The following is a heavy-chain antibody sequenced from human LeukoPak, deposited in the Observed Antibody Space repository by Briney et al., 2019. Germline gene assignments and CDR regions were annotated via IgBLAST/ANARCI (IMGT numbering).Heavy chain of an antibody. CDR2: ISGSGGST. CDR1: GFTFSSYA. J-gene: IGHJ6*02. V-gene: IGHV3-23*01. CDR3: AKGRKSYYYGMDV. Sequence: GGSLRLSCAASGFTFSSYAMSWVRQAPGKGLEWVSAISGSGGSTYYADSVKGRFTISRDNSKNTLYLQMNSPRAEDTAVYYCAKGRKSYYYGMDVWGQGTTVTVSS.